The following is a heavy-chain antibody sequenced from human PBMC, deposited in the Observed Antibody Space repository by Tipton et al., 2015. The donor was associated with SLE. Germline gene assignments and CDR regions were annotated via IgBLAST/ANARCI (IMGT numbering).Heavy chain of an antibody. Sequence: LRLSCAVYGGSFSGYYWSWIRQPPGKGLEWIGEINHSGSTNYNPSLKSRVTISVDTSKNHFSVKLRSVTAADTAVYYCARVSGRAGGRLVIPYYFDYWSQGTLVTVSS. J-gene: IGHJ4*02. CDR1: GGSFSGYY. D-gene: IGHD3-9*01. CDR3: ARVSGRAGGRLVIPYYFDY. V-gene: IGHV4-34*01. CDR2: INHSGST.